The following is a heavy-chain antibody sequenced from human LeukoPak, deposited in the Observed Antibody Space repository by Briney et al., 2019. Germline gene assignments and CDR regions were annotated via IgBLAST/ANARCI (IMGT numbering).Heavy chain of an antibody. CDR1: GFTFSGYW. J-gene: IGHJ4*02. CDR2: INHDGSET. D-gene: IGHD2-15*01. V-gene: IGHV3-7*04. Sequence: GGSLRLSCAASGFTFSGYWMTWVRQAPGKGLEWVANINHDGSETHYVDSVKGRFTISRDNAKNSVYLQLNSLSAEATAVYYCARVSRVVAYLSSFDYWGQGTLVTVSS. CDR3: ARVSRVVAYLSSFDY.